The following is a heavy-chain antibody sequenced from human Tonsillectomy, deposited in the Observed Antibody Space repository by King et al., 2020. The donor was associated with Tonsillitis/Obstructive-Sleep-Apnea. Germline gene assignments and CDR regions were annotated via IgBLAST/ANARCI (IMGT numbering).Heavy chain of an antibody. CDR3: AGDYSSVHF. V-gene: IGHV3-11*05. CDR2: ISSRSTHT. CDR1: GFALSDYY. Sequence: VQLVESGGGLVKPGGSLRLSCAASGFALSDYYMSWIRQAPGKGLEWVSYISSRSTHTNYADSVKGRFAISRDNAKNSLYLQMNSLRAEDTAIYYCAGDYSSVHFWGQGTLVTVSS. D-gene: IGHD6-19*01. J-gene: IGHJ4*02.